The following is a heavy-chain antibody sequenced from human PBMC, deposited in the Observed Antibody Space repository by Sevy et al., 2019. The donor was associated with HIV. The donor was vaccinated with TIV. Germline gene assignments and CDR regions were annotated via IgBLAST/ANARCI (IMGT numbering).Heavy chain of an antibody. CDR3: AKLEGQLVSEYYFDY. CDR1: GFTFSSYA. J-gene: IGHJ4*02. Sequence: GGSLRLSCAASGFTFSSYAMHWVRQAPGKGLEWVAVISYDGSNKYDADSVKGRFTISRDNSKNTLYLQMNSLRAEDAAVYYCAKLEGQLVSEYYFDYWGQGILVTVSS. V-gene: IGHV3-30*04. D-gene: IGHD6-13*01. CDR2: ISYDGSNK.